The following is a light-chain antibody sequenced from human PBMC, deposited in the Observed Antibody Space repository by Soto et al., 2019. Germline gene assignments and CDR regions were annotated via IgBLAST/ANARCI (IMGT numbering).Light chain of an antibody. CDR1: SSDVGGYNY. Sequence: QSALTQPASVSGSPGQSITISCTGTSSDVGGYNYVSWHQQHPGKAPKLMIYDVSNRPSGVSNRFSGSKSGNMASLTISGLQAEDEADYYCSSYTSSSTFYVFGTGTKFTVL. V-gene: IGLV2-14*01. J-gene: IGLJ1*01. CDR3: SSYTSSSTFYV. CDR2: DVS.